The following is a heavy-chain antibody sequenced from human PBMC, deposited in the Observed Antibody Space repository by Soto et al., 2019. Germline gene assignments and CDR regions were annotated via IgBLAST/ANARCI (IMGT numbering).Heavy chain of an antibody. Sequence: GSLRLSCAASGFTFSSYSMNWVRQAPGKGLEWVSSISSSSSYIYYADSVKGRFTISRDNAKNSLYLQMNSLRAEDTAVYYCARGLAKFYCSSTSCYFPDYWGQRT. D-gene: IGHD2-2*01. CDR1: GFTFSSYS. V-gene: IGHV3-21*01. CDR3: ARGLAKFYCSSTSCYFPDY. J-gene: IGHJ4*02. CDR2: ISSSSSYI.